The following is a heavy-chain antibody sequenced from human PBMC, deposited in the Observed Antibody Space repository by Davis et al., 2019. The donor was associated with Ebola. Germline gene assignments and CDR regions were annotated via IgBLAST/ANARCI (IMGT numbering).Heavy chain of an antibody. J-gene: IGHJ5*02. D-gene: IGHD5-12*01. CDR2: ISDSGRTK. Sequence: PGGSLRLSCAASGFTFGSYAMSWVRQAPGPGLEWVSGISDSGRTKYYAHSVKGRFSISRDNSKNTLYLQMNSLRADDTAVYYCATDSSGYVLAWGLGTLVTVSS. V-gene: IGHV3-23*01. CDR3: ATDSSGYVLA. CDR1: GFTFGSYA.